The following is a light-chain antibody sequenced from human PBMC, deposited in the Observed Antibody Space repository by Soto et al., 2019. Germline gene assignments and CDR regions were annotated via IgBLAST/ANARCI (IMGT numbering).Light chain of an antibody. Sequence: QSALTQPAFVSGSPGQSITISCTGASSDVGDYNYVSWYQQYPGKAPKLMIYDVSNRPSGVSNRFSGSKSGNTASLTISGLQAEDEAFYHCSSHTSSGARVFGGGTKVTVL. J-gene: IGLJ3*02. CDR1: SSDVGDYNY. CDR3: SSHTSSGARV. CDR2: DVS. V-gene: IGLV2-14*01.